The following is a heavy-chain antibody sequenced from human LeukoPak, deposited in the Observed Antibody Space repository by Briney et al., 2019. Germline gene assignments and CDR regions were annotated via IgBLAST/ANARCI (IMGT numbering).Heavy chain of an antibody. CDR2: VNPNTGGT. CDR1: GYTFTAYY. Sequence: GASVKVSCKASGYTFTAYYIHWVRQAPGQGLEWLGWVNPNTGGTNFAPKFQGRVTMTRDTSIRMTYMELTSLKSDDTAVHYCARVSPYGDFDCWGQGTLVTVSS. D-gene: IGHD4-17*01. V-gene: IGHV1-2*02. CDR3: ARVSPYGDFDC. J-gene: IGHJ4*02.